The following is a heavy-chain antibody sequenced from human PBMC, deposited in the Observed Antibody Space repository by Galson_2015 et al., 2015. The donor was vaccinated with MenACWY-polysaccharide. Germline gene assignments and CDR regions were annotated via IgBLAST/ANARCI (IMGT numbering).Heavy chain of an antibody. CDR2: ISYDETNK. CDR3: AKDNWLRRDVLVGDYDY. CDR1: GFIFNHYG. J-gene: IGHJ4*02. Sequence: SLRLSCAASGFIFNHYGIHWVRQAPGKGLEWVALISYDETNKHYADSVKGRFTISRDTSKNVVYLQMNSLRVEDTALYFCAKDNWLRRDVLVGDYDYWGQGTLVAVSS. V-gene: IGHV3-30*18. D-gene: IGHD4-17*01.